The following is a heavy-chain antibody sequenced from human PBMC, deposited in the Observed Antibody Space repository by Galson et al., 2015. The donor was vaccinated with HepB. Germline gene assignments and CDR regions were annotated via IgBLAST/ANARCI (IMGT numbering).Heavy chain of an antibody. V-gene: IGHV1-2*02. Sequence: SVKVSCKASGYTFTNYYMHWVRQAPGQGLEWMGWINPNNGGTNYAQKFQGRVTMTRDTSISTAYMELSRLRSDDTAVYYCTRDSVAAGANLGYWGQGTLVTVSS. CDR2: INPNNGGT. J-gene: IGHJ4*02. CDR1: GYTFTNYY. CDR3: TRDSVAAGANLGY. D-gene: IGHD6-13*01.